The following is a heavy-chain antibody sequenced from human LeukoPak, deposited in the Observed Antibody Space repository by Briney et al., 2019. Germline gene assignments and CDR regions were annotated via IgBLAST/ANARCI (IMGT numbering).Heavy chain of an antibody. CDR3: AREAYDAFDI. V-gene: IGHV3-53*04. J-gene: IGHJ3*02. Sequence: GGSLRLSCAASGFTVSSNYMSWVRQAPGKGLEWVSVIYSGGSTYYADSVKGRFTISRHNTKNTLYLQMNSLRAEDTAVYYCAREAYDAFDIWGPGKMVPVSS. CDR2: IYSGGST. CDR1: GFTVSSNY.